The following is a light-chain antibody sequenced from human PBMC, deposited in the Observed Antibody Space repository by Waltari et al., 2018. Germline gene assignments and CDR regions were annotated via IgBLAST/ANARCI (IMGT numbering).Light chain of an antibody. CDR3: QHYLRLPAT. CDR1: QMVSRA. V-gene: IGKV3-20*01. Sequence: CRASQMVSRALAWYQQKPGQAPRLLIYGASNRATGIPDRFSGSGSGTDFSLTISSLEPEDFAVYYCQHYLRLPATFGQGTKVEIK. CDR2: GAS. J-gene: IGKJ1*01.